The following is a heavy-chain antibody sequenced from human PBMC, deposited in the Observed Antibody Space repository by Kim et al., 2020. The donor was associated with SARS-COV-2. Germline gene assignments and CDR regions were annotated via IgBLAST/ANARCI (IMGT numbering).Heavy chain of an antibody. CDR3: ARDRGYSYGQPTYYYGMDV. D-gene: IGHD5-18*01. Sequence: SRVTISVDTSKNQFSLKLSSVTAADTAVYYCARDRGYSYGQPTYYYGMDVWGQGTTVTVSS. J-gene: IGHJ6*02. V-gene: IGHV4-31*02.